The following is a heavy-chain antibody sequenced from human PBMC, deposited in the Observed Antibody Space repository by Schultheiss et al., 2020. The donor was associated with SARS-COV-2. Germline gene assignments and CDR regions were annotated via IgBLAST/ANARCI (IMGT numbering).Heavy chain of an antibody. CDR2: ISGSGGST. CDR1: GFTFSDYY. Sequence: GGSLRLSCAASGFTFSDYYMSWIRQAPGKGLEWVSAISGSGGSTYYADSVKGRFTISRDSSKNTLFLQMNSLRAEDTAVYHCATSGDYYYYAMDVWGQGTTVTVSS. J-gene: IGHJ6*02. CDR3: ATSGDYYYYAMDV. V-gene: IGHV3-23*01.